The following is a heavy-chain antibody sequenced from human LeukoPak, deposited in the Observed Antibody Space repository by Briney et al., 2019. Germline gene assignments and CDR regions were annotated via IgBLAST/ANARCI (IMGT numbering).Heavy chain of an antibody. CDR3: TRSKANYYDSSGYSGY. J-gene: IGHJ4*02. D-gene: IGHD3-22*01. CDR1: GFTFGDYA. Sequence: GGSLRLSCTPSGFTFGDYAMSWVRQAPGKGLEWVGFIRSKAYGGTTEYAASVKGRFTISRDDSKSIAYLQMNSLKTEDTAVYYCTRSKANYYDSSGYSGYWGQGTLVTVSS. CDR2: IRSKAYGGTT. V-gene: IGHV3-49*04.